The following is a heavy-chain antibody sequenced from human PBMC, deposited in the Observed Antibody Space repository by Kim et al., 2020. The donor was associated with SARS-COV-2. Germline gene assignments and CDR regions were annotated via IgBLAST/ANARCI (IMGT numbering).Heavy chain of an antibody. CDR3: ARRQLISYYYYYGMDV. Sequence: DSGKGRFTISRDNSKKMVFLQMNRLRAEDTAVYYCARRQLISYYYYYGMDVWGQGTTVTVSS. J-gene: IGHJ6*02. D-gene: IGHD1-1*01. V-gene: IGHV3-30*07.